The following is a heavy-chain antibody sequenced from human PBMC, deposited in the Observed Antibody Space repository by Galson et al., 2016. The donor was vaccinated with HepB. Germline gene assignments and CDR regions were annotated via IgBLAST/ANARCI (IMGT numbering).Heavy chain of an antibody. CDR2: ISRSGTPT. CDR3: VAVRAKYSGGFKRKRGSDPQNAI. Sequence: SLRLSCAVSTVSLNNYETNWVRLAPGKGLEWISFISRSGTPTYYADSVKGRFTISRDNAGNSVNLQMNSLRADDTALYYCVAVRAKYSGGFKRKRGSDPQNAIWGQGTMVTVAS. J-gene: IGHJ3*02. D-gene: IGHD5-12*01. CDR1: TVSLNNYE. V-gene: IGHV3-48*03.